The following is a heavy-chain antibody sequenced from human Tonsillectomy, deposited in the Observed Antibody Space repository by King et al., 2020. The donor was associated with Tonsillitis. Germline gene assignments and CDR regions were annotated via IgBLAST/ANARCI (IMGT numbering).Heavy chain of an antibody. CDR2: IKQDGSEK. D-gene: IGHD3-9*01. CDR3: ARDLVGQAFFAY. J-gene: IGHJ4*02. Sequence: SWVRQAPGKGLEWVANIKQDGSEKYYVDSVKGRFTISRDNAKYSLYLQMNSLRAEDTAVYYCARDLVGQAFFAYWGQETLVTVSS. V-gene: IGHV3-7*01.